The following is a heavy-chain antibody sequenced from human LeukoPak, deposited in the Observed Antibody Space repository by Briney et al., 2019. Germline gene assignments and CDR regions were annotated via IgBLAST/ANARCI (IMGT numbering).Heavy chain of an antibody. CDR3: AREHSSSWDQFDY. D-gene: IGHD6-13*01. CDR1: GYDFSTYG. Sequence: GASVKVSCRTSGYDFSTYGITWVRQAPGQGLEYMGWIRPSNGNRNYAQKVQDRVTLTTDTSTSTVYMELRSLRSDDTAVYYCAREHSSSWDQFDYWGQGTLVTVSS. J-gene: IGHJ4*02. CDR2: IRPSNGNR. V-gene: IGHV1-18*01.